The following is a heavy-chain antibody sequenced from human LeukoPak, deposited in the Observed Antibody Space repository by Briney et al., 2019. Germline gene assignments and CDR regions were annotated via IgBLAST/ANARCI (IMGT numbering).Heavy chain of an antibody. CDR1: GFTFDDYA. Sequence: GGFLRLSCAASGFTFDDYAMHWVRQAQGKGLEWVSLISWDGGSTYYADSVKGRFTISRDNSKNSLYLQMNSLRAEDTALYYCAKAGSGYSVYYFDYWGQGTLVTVSS. CDR3: AKAGSGYSVYYFDY. D-gene: IGHD3-22*01. CDR2: ISWDGGST. V-gene: IGHV3-43D*04. J-gene: IGHJ4*02.